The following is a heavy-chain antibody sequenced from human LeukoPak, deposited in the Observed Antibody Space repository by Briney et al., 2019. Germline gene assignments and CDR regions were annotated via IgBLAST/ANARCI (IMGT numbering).Heavy chain of an antibody. CDR1: GYTLTELS. D-gene: IGHD1-26*01. V-gene: IGHV1-24*01. CDR2: FDPEDGET. J-gene: IGHJ6*03. CDR3: ATILRDSGSYNGYYYYYMDV. Sequence: ASVKVSCKVSGYTLTELSLHWVRQAPGKGLEWMGGFDPEDGETIYAQKFQGRVTMTEDTSTDTAYMELSSLRSEDTAVYYCATILRDSGSYNGYYYYYMDVWGKGTTVTISS.